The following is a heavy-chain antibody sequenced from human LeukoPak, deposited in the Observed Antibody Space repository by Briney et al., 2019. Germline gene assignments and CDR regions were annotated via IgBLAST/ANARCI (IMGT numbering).Heavy chain of an antibody. Sequence: GGSLRLSCEASGFTFQGYYMSWIRQAPGKGLEWVSFISSNGATKYYADSVRGRFTISRDNAKNSVYLYMNSLREDDTAVYYCAIQMTMIVVVPYFDYWGQGIPVTVSS. CDR2: ISSNGATK. J-gene: IGHJ4*02. V-gene: IGHV3-11*04. CDR3: AIQMTMIVVVPYFDY. CDR1: GFTFQGYY. D-gene: IGHD3-22*01.